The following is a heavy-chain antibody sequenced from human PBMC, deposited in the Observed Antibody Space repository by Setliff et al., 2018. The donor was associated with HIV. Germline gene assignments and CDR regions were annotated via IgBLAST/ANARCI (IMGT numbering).Heavy chain of an antibody. CDR2: IYPADSDT. Sequence: GESLKISCKGSGYSFTNYWIGWVRQVPGKGLEWMGIIYPADSDTRYSPPFQGQVTISADKSISTAYLQWSSLRASDTAVYYCSRASDPSHRMPPTNYYYYMDVWGKGTKVTSP. J-gene: IGHJ6*03. CDR1: GYSFTNYW. D-gene: IGHD2-2*01. V-gene: IGHV5-51*01. CDR3: SRASDPSHRMPPTNYYYYMDV.